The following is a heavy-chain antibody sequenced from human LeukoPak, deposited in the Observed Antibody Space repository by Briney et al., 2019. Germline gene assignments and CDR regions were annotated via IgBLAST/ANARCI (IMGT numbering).Heavy chain of an antibody. CDR3: AKVEVASTGTSAFDI. CDR1: GFTFSSYN. Sequence: GGSLRLSCAASGFTFSSYNMNWVRQAPGKGLEWVSVIYRDGTIHYADSVKGRSTISRDNSKNTLYLQVNSLRAEDTAVYYCAKVEVASTGTSAFDIWGQGTMVTVSS. J-gene: IGHJ3*02. D-gene: IGHD1-1*01. V-gene: IGHV3-53*01. CDR2: IYRDGTI.